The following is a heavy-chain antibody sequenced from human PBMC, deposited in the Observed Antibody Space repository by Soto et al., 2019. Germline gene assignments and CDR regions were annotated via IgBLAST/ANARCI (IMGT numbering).Heavy chain of an antibody. J-gene: IGHJ6*02. D-gene: IGHD3-22*01. CDR3: ARPTYYYDSSGYYPGYYGMDV. CDR2: IYPGDSDT. CDR1: GYIFTSYW. V-gene: IGHV5-51*01. Sequence: GESLKISCKGSGYIFTSYWIGWVRQMPGKGLEWMGIIYPGDSDTRYSPSFQGQVTISADKSISTAYLQWSSLKASDTAMYYCARPTYYYDSSGYYPGYYGMDVWGQGTTVTVSS.